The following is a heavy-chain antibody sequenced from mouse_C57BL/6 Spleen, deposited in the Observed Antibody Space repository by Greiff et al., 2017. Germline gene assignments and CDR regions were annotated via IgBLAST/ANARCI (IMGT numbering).Heavy chain of an antibody. V-gene: IGHV1-80*01. J-gene: IGHJ1*03. CDR3: ARSPLYGSDWYFDV. CDR2: IYPGDGDT. CDR1: GYAFSSYW. D-gene: IGHD1-1*01. Sequence: VQLQESGAELVKPGASVKISCKASGYAFSSYWMNWVKQRPGKGLERIGQIYPGDGDTNYNGKFKGKATLTADKSSSTAYMQLSSLTSEDSAVYFCARSPLYGSDWYFDVWGTGTTVTVSS.